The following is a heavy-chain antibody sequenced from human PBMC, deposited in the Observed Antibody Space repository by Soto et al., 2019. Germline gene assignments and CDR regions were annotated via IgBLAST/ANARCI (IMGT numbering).Heavy chain of an antibody. J-gene: IGHJ4*02. Sequence: SETLSLTCTGSGASISRYYWNWIRQSPEKGLEWIGHIYHGETTKYNPSLKSRVTISLDRSNNQFYLKLNSVTAADTAIYYCAQTTGWPGFDYWGPGILVPVSS. CDR2: IYHGETT. V-gene: IGHV4-59*01. CDR3: AQTTGWPGFDY. CDR1: GASISRYY. D-gene: IGHD6-19*01.